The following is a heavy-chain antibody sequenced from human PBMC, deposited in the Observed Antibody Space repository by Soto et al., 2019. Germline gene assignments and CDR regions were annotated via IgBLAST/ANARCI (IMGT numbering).Heavy chain of an antibody. CDR1: GYAFTGYY. CDR3: ARLGIAAAGTGGRGN. V-gene: IGHV1-2*02. Sequence: ASVKVSCKASGYAFTGYYMHWVRQAPGQGLEWMGWINPNSGGTNYAQKFQGRVTMTRDTSISTAYMELSRLRSDDTAVYYCARLGIAAAGTGGRGNWGQGTLVTVSS. CDR2: INPNSGGT. D-gene: IGHD6-13*01. J-gene: IGHJ4*02.